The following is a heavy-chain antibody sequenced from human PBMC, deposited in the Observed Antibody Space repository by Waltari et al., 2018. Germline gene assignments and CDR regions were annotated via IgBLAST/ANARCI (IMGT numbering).Heavy chain of an antibody. CDR1: GFTVSSNF. CDR2: IYSGGST. CDR3: AEGVSAAGPFDY. Sequence: VKLVESGGDLIQPGGSLRLSCAGSGFTVSSNFMSGVRQAPGKGLEWVSVIYSGGSTYYADSVKGRFTISRDNSKNTLYLQMNSLRAEDTAVYYCAEGVSAAGPFDYWGQGTLVTVSS. V-gene: IGHV3-53*01. D-gene: IGHD6-25*01. J-gene: IGHJ4*02.